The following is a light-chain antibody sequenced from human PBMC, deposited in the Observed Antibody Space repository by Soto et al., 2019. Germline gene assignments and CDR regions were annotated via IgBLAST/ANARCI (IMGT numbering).Light chain of an antibody. CDR2: AAY. Sequence: DIQMTQSQSSLSASVGDRVTSTCRASQNIRNYLNWYQQTPGKAHKLLLYAAYSLQSGGPSRFSGSGSGTDFTLTISSLQPEDLTTYDCQQSSRTPYSVGKGTRLEI. CDR1: QNIRNY. J-gene: IGKJ2*03. V-gene: IGKV1-39*01. CDR3: QQSSRTPYS.